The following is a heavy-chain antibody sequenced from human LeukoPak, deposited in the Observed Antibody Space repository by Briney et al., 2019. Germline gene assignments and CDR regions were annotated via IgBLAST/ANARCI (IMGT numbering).Heavy chain of an antibody. CDR1: GYSFTSYW. Sequence: GESLKISCKGSGYSFTSYWIGWVRQMPGKGLEWMGIIYPGDSDTRYSPSFQGQVTISADKSISTAYLQWSSLKASDIAMYYCASTMYSSGWYAPGYFDLWGRGTLVTVSS. V-gene: IGHV5-51*01. CDR3: ASTMYSSGWYAPGYFDL. J-gene: IGHJ2*01. D-gene: IGHD6-19*01. CDR2: IYPGDSDT.